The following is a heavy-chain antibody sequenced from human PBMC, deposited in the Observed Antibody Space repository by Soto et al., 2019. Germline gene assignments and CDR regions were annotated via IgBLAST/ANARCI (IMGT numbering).Heavy chain of an antibody. Sequence: ASVKVSCKASGYTFTSYDINWVRQATGQGLEWMGWMNPNSGNTGYAQKFQGRVTMTRNTSISTAYMELSSLRSEDTAVYYCARGGQQWLDFDYWGQGTLVTVSS. CDR2: MNPNSGNT. CDR3: ARGGQQWLDFDY. J-gene: IGHJ4*02. V-gene: IGHV1-8*01. D-gene: IGHD6-19*01. CDR1: GYTFTSYD.